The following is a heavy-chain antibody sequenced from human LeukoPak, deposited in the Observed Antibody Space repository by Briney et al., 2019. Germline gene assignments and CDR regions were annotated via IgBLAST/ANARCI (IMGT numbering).Heavy chain of an antibody. CDR2: ISYDGSNK. CDR3: ARAPFESDTAMVFDY. D-gene: IGHD5-18*01. Sequence: GGSLRLSCAASGFTFSSYAMHWVRQAPGKGLEWVAVISYDGSNKYYADSVKGRFTISRDNSKNTLYLQMNSLRAEDTAVYYCARAPFESDTAMVFDYWGQGTLVTVSS. V-gene: IGHV3-30-3*01. CDR1: GFTFSSYA. J-gene: IGHJ4*02.